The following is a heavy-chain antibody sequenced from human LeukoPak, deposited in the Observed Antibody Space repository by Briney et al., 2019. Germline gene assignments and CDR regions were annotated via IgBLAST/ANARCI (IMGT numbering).Heavy chain of an antibody. D-gene: IGHD3-3*01. V-gene: IGHV4-34*01. CDR3: ASVSRSGSDY. Sequence: PSETLSLTCAVYGGSFSGYYWSWIRQPPGKGLEWIGEINHSGSTNYNPSLKSRVTISVDTSKNQFSLKLSSVTAADTAVYYCASVSRSGSDYWGQGTLVTVSS. CDR1: GGSFSGYY. CDR2: INHSGST. J-gene: IGHJ4*02.